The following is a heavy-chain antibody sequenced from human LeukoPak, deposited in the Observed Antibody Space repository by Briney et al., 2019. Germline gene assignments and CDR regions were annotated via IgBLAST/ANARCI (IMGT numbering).Heavy chain of an antibody. V-gene: IGHV1-2*02. J-gene: IGHJ4*02. CDR1: GYTFTGYY. Sequence: GASVKVSCKASGYTFTGYYIHWVRQASGQGLEWMGWINPNSGDTNSAQKFQGRVTMTRDMSITTAYMELTRLRSDDTAVYYCARGGPLVVYYFDYWGQGALVTVSS. D-gene: IGHD6-13*01. CDR2: INPNSGDT. CDR3: ARGGPLVVYYFDY.